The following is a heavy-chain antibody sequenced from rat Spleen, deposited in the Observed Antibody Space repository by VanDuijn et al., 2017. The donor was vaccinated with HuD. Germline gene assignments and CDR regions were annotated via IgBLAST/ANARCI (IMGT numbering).Heavy chain of an antibody. V-gene: IGHV2-1*01. CDR3: TIYNNYFDY. CDR1: GFSLTSNS. J-gene: IGHJ2*01. D-gene: IGHD1-10*01. Sequence: QVQLKESGPGLVQSSQTLSLTCTVSGFSLTSNSVHWVRQPPGKGLEWMGGIWGDGSTDYNSALKYRLSIRRDTSKSQVFLKMDSLQTDDTAIYFCTIYNNYFDYWGQGVMVTVSS. CDR2: IWGDGST.